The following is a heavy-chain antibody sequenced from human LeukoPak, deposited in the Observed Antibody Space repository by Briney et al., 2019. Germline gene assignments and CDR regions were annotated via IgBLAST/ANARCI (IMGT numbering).Heavy chain of an antibody. V-gene: IGHV1-8*01. CDR2: MNPNSGNT. CDR1: GYTFTNYD. Sequence: ASVKVSCXASGYTFTNYDINWVRQATGQGLEWMGWMNPNSGNTGYAQNFQGRVTITRNTSINTAYMELSSLRSEDTAVYYCARDFKIFGVVQYYYYMDVWGKGTTVTVSS. J-gene: IGHJ6*03. CDR3: ARDFKIFGVVQYYYYMDV. D-gene: IGHD3-3*01.